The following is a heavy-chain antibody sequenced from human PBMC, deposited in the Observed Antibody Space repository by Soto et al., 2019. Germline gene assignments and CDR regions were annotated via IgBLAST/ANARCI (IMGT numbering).Heavy chain of an antibody. V-gene: IGHV3-23*01. CDR2: ISVNGRT. Sequence: PVGSLRLSCAASGFTFNFYAMAWVRQAPGKGLEWVSGISVNGRTNYADSVKGRFTISRDNSKNMVFLQMDTLRAEDTALYYCTKAGGWYYYDSSGPPDASHVWGQGTMVTVSS. CDR1: GFTFNFYA. CDR3: TKAGGWYYYDSSGPPDASHV. J-gene: IGHJ3*01. D-gene: IGHD3-22*01.